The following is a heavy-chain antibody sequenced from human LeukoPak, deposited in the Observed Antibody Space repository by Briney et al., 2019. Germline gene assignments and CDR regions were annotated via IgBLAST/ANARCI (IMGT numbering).Heavy chain of an antibody. Sequence: ASVKVSCKASGGTFSSYAISWVRQAPGQGLEWMGWISGYNGNTNYAQKLQGRVTMTTDTSTSTAYMELRSLRSDDTAVYYCARDLARSGWYLSFYWGQGTLVTVSS. J-gene: IGHJ4*02. CDR3: ARDLARSGWYLSFY. CDR1: GGTFSSYA. D-gene: IGHD6-19*01. V-gene: IGHV1-18*01. CDR2: ISGYNGNT.